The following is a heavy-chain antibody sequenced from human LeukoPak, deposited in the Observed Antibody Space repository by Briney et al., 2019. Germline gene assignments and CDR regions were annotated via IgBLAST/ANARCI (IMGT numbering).Heavy chain of an antibody. J-gene: IGHJ4*02. CDR1: GYTFTGYY. V-gene: IGHV1-2*02. CDR3: ARAFPSIAARPGAVDY. CDR2: INPNSGGT. D-gene: IGHD6-6*01. Sequence: ASVKVSCKASGYTFTGYYMHWVRQAPGQGLEWMGWINPNSGGTNYAQKFQGRVTMTRDTSISTACMELSRLRSDDTAVYYCARAFPSIAARPGAVDYWGQGTLVTVSS.